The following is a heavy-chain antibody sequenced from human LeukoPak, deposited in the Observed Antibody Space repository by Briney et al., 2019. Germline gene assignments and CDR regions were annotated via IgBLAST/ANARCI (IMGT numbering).Heavy chain of an antibody. Sequence: SQTLSLTCTVSGGSISTGGYYWSWIRQHPGKGLEWIVYIYYSGSTYYNPSLKSRVTISVDTSKNQFSLKLSSVTAADTAVYYCARFHTSGYYRHFDFWGQGTLVTVSS. CDR3: ARFHTSGYYRHFDF. D-gene: IGHD3-22*01. CDR2: IYYSGST. J-gene: IGHJ4*02. CDR1: GGSISTGGYY. V-gene: IGHV4-31*03.